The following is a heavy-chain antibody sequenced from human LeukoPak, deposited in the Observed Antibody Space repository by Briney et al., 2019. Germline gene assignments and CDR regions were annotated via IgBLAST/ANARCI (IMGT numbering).Heavy chain of an antibody. V-gene: IGHV3-30*18. D-gene: IGHD6-19*01. CDR1: GFTFSSYG. CDR2: ISYDGSNK. Sequence: GGSLRLSCAASGFTFSSYGMHWVRQAPGKGLEWVAVISYDGSNKYYADSVKGRFTISRDNSKNTLYLQMNSLRAEDTAVYYCAKASEQWLVEDAFDIWGQGTMVTVSS. J-gene: IGHJ3*02. CDR3: AKASEQWLVEDAFDI.